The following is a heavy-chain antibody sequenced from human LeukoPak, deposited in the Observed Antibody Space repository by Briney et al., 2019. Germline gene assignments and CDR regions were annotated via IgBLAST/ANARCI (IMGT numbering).Heavy chain of an antibody. V-gene: IGHV3-23*01. Sequence: PGGSLRLSCAASGFTFSGYVMSWVGQAPGKGLEWVSAISGSGGSTYYADSVKGRFTISRDNSKNTLYLQMNSLRAEDTAVYYCAKDRYDGYKDFDYWGQGTLVTVSS. D-gene: IGHD5-24*01. CDR3: AKDRYDGYKDFDY. J-gene: IGHJ4*02. CDR2: ISGSGGST. CDR1: GFTFSGYV.